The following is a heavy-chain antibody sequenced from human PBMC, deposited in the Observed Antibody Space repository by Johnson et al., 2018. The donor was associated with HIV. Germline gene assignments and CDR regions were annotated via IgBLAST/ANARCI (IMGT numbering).Heavy chain of an antibody. D-gene: IGHD1-26*01. J-gene: IGHJ3*02. CDR2: IYSGGSK. CDR3: AREGAWEVRPGAFDI. Sequence: MLLVESGGGLVKPGGSLRLSCAASRFTFSDYYMSWIRQAPGKGLEWVSVIYSGGSKYYADSVKGRFTISRDNSKNTLYLQMNSLRAEDTAVYYCAREGAWEVRPGAFDIWGQGTMVTVSS. V-gene: IGHV3-66*01. CDR1: RFTFSDYY.